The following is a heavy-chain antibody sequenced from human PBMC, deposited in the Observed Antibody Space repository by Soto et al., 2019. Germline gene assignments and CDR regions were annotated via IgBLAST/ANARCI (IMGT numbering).Heavy chain of an antibody. CDR3: ARVPPPSGSYSDFDY. Sequence: GGSLRLSCAASGFTFSSYAMHWVRQAPGKGLEWVAVISYDGSNKYYADSVKGRFTISRDNSKNTLYLQMNSLRAEDTAVYYCARVPPPSGSYSDFDYWGQGTLVTVLL. CDR1: GFTFSSYA. V-gene: IGHV3-30-3*01. J-gene: IGHJ4*02. CDR2: ISYDGSNK. D-gene: IGHD1-26*01.